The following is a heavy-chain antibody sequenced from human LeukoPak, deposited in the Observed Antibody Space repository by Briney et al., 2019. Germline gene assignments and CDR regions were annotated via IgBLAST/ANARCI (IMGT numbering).Heavy chain of an antibody. CDR3: ARDSGAVGATSTDAFDI. CDR2: IIPIFGTA. Sequence: GASVKVSCKASGGTFSSYAISWVRQAPGQGLEWMGGIIPIFGTANYAQKFQGRVTITADKSTSTAYMELSSLRSEDAAVYYCARDSGAVGATSTDAFDIWGQGTMVTVSS. CDR1: GGTFSSYA. V-gene: IGHV1-69*06. J-gene: IGHJ3*02. D-gene: IGHD1-26*01.